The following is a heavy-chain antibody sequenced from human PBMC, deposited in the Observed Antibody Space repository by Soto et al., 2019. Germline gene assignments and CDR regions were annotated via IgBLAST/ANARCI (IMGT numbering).Heavy chain of an antibody. Sequence: SEILSLTCTVSGGSISSYYWSWIRQPPGKGLEWIGYTYYSGSTNYNPSLKSRVTISVDTSKNQFSLKLSSVTAADTAVYYCARDVAYCGGDCSDAFDIWGQGTMVTVSS. CDR2: TYYSGST. CDR1: GGSISSYY. D-gene: IGHD2-21*02. V-gene: IGHV4-59*12. CDR3: ARDVAYCGGDCSDAFDI. J-gene: IGHJ3*02.